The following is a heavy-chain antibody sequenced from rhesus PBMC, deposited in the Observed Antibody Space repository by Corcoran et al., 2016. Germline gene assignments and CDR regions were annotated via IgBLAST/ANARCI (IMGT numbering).Heavy chain of an antibody. CDR2: ISNGGGST. J-gene: IGHJ4*01. CDR1: GCTFSSYG. D-gene: IGHD6-31*01. CDR3: AKQRLALDY. Sequence: EVQLVESGGGLVQPGGSLRLSCAASGCTFSSYGMSWVRQAPGKGLEWVSYISNGGGSTYYADSVKGRFTISRDNSKNTLSLQMNSLRAEDTAVYYCAKQRLALDYWGQGVLVTVSS. V-gene: IGHV3S5*01.